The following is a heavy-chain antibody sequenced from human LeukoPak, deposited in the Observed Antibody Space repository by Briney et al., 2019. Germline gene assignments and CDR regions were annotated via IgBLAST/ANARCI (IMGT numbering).Heavy chain of an antibody. CDR3: ARVKDSSGCGPNYYYYMDV. V-gene: IGHV4-61*02. J-gene: IGHJ6*03. Sequence: SESLSLPCTVSGGSLSRVNYYGSWGRQPAGKGLEWIGRIYTSGNTSSNPSLKSRVNKSVDTSKNQFSLTLSSVTAADTAVYYCARVKDSSGCGPNYYYYMDVWGKGTTVTISS. D-gene: IGHD6-19*01. CDR2: IYTSGNT. CDR1: GGSLSRVNYY.